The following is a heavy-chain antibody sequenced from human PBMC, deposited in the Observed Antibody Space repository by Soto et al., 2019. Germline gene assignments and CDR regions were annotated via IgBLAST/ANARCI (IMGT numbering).Heavy chain of an antibody. J-gene: IGHJ4*02. CDR2: ISYDGSNK. D-gene: IGHD6-6*01. CDR1: GFTFSSYG. CDR3: AKDPLEKYNSSPGHX. V-gene: IGHV3-30*18. Sequence: PGGSLRLSFAASGFTFSSYGMHWVRQAPGKGLEWVAFISYDGSNKYYADSVKVRFTISIDNSNNTLYLQMNSLRAEDTAVYHCAKDPLEKYNSSPGHXWGQGTLVTVSX.